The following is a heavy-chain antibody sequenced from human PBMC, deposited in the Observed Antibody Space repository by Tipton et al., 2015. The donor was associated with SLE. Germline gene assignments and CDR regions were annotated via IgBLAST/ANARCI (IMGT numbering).Heavy chain of an antibody. Sequence: TLSLTCTVSSGSISSYYWSWIRQPAGKGLEWIGRINSSGNTNYNASLKSRVTISADTSKNQFSLKLTSVTAADTAVYYCARDRRSEGYGFDIWGQGTVVTVSS. J-gene: IGHJ3*02. CDR3: ARDRRSEGYGFDI. CDR1: SGSISSYY. D-gene: IGHD1-1*01. CDR2: INSSGNT. V-gene: IGHV4-4*07.